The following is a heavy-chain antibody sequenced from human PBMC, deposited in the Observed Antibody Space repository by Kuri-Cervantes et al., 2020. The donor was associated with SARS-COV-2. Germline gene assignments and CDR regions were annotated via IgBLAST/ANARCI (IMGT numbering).Heavy chain of an antibody. CDR2: IYYSGST. CDR3: ARDLPSDYTYYYYYMDV. Sequence: SETLSLTCTVSGGSININGYFWGWIRQPPGKGLEWIGSIYYSGSTHYNPSLKSRVTMSVDTSKNQFSLKLSSVTAADTAVYYCARDLPSDYTYYYYYMDVWGKGTTVTVSS. CDR1: GGSININGYF. D-gene: IGHD4/OR15-4a*01. J-gene: IGHJ6*03. V-gene: IGHV4-39*07.